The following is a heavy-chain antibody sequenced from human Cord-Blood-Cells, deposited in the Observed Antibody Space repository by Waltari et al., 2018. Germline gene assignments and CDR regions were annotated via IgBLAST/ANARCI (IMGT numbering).Heavy chain of an antibody. V-gene: IGHV1-2*02. J-gene: IGHJ3*02. CDR2: INPNSGGT. CDR1: GHTFTGYY. D-gene: IGHD3-3*01. CDR3: ARTEGLRDAPNVDANAFDI. Sequence: QVQLVPSGAEVKKPGASVKVSCKASGHTFTGYYIHWVRPAPGPGLEWMGWINPNSGGTNYAQKFQGRVTMTRDTSISTAYMELSRLRSDDTAVYYCARTEGLRDAPNVDANAFDIWGQGTMVTVSS.